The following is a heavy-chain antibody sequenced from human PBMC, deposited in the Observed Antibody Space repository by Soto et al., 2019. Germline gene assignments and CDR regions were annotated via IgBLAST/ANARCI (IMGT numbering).Heavy chain of an antibody. J-gene: IGHJ5*02. CDR1: RGSISSYY. Sequence: PSETLSLTCSVSRGSISSYYWSWVRQPPGKGLEWIGFIHRTGSTKYNPSLESRVTISVDTSQNQLSLRLSSVTAADTAVYYCERETAGSGKNTWFDPWGQGILVTVS. D-gene: IGHD6-25*01. CDR3: ERETAGSGKNTWFDP. CDR2: IHRTGST. V-gene: IGHV4-59*01.